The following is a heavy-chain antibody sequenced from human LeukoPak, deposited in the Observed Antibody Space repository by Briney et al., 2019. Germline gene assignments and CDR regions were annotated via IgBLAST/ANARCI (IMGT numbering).Heavy chain of an antibody. V-gene: IGHV3-21*03. Sequence: GGSLRLSCAVSGFIFRDNAMNWVRQAPGKGLEWVSSIFVSSSHTYYADSVKGRFTISRDNAKNSLYLQMNSLRVEDTAVYYCARVNIGSGYSLDYWGQETLVTVSS. J-gene: IGHJ4*02. CDR2: IFVSSSHT. CDR1: GFIFRDNA. CDR3: ARVNIGSGYSLDY. D-gene: IGHD2/OR15-2a*01.